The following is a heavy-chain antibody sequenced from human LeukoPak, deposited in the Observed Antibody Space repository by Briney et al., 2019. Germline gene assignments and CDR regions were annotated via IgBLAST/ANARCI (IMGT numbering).Heavy chain of an antibody. J-gene: IGHJ5*02. Sequence: RGSLRLSCAASGFTFSSYSMNWVRQAPGKGLEWVSYISTSSNTIHYADSVKGRFTISRDNVKNSLYLQMSSLRDEDTAVYYCARDRGTSGYLPWGQGTLVTVSS. D-gene: IGHD3-22*01. CDR2: ISTSSNTI. CDR1: GFTFSSYS. V-gene: IGHV3-48*02. CDR3: ARDRGTSGYLP.